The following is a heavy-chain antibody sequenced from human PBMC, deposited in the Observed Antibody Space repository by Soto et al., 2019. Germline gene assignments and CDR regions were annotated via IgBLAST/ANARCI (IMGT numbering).Heavy chain of an antibody. CDR3: ARDRYCSGGSCYYYGMDV. V-gene: IGHV3-66*01. J-gene: IGHJ6*02. Sequence: PGGSLRLSCAASGFTVSSNYMSWVRQAPGKGLEWVSVIYSGGSTYYADSVKGRFTISRDNSKITLYLQMNSLRAEDTAVYYCARDRYCSGGSCYYYGMDVWGQGTTVTVSS. D-gene: IGHD2-15*01. CDR2: IYSGGST. CDR1: GFTVSSNY.